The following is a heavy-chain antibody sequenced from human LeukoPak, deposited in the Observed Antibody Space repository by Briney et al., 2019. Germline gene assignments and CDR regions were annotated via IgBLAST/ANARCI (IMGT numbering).Heavy chain of an antibody. D-gene: IGHD2-8*01. V-gene: IGHV1-2*02. Sequence: ASVKVSCKASGYTFTDYYINWVRQAPGQGLEWLGWINPNSGGTNYAQKFQGRVTMTRDTSISTVYMELSRLRSDDTAVYYCARDLYGDYWGQGTLVTVSS. CDR2: INPNSGGT. J-gene: IGHJ4*02. CDR3: ARDLYGDY. CDR1: GYTFTDYY.